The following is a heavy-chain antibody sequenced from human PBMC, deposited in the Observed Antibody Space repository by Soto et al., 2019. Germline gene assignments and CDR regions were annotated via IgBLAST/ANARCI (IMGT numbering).Heavy chain of an antibody. V-gene: IGHV3-9*01. D-gene: IGHD6-13*01. CDR1: GFTFDDYA. CDR3: AKDIGVWAAAGPDNYYYYGMDV. J-gene: IGHJ6*02. Sequence: EVQLVESGGGLVQPGRSLRLSCAASGFTFDDYAMHWVRQAPGKGLEWVSGISWNSGSIGYADSVKGRFTISRDNAKNSLSLQMNSLRAEDTALYYCAKDIGVWAAAGPDNYYYYGMDVWGQGTTVTVSS. CDR2: ISWNSGSI.